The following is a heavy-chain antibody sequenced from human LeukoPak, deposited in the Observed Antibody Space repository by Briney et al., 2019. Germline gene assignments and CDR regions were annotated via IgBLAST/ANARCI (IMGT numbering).Heavy chain of an antibody. V-gene: IGHV3-74*01. J-gene: IGHJ4*02. D-gene: IGHD1-26*01. CDR3: ARDTVGAYDY. Sequence: PGGSLRLSCAASGFTFSSYWIHWVRQAPGKGLVWVSRINTDGSSRNYADSVKGRFTISGDNAKNTLHLQMNSLRAEDTAVYYCARDTVGAYDYWGQGTLVIVFS. CDR2: INTDGSSR. CDR1: GFTFSSYW.